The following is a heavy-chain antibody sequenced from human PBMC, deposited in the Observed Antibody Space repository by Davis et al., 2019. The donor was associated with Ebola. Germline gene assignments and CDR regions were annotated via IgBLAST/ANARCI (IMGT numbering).Heavy chain of an antibody. D-gene: IGHD5-18*01. J-gene: IGHJ5*02. Sequence: MPSETLSLTCAVYSGSFSGYYWSWIRQPPGKGLEWIGEINHSGITNYNPSLKSRVTISVDTSKNQFSLKLSSVTAADTAVYYCARGRGWLKDAWFDPWGQGTLVTVSS. V-gene: IGHV4-34*01. CDR3: ARGRGWLKDAWFDP. CDR2: INHSGIT. CDR1: SGSFSGYY.